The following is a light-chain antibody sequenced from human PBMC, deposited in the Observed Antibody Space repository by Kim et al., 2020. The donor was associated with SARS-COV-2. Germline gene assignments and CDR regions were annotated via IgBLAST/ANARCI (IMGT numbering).Light chain of an antibody. Sequence: VSPGQTASISCSGDKLGHKQACWYQQKPGQSPVLVIYEDNKRPSGIPERFSGSTSGNTATLTISGTQAIDEGDYYCQTWDSVTRVVFGGGTQLTVL. CDR3: QTWDSVTRVV. V-gene: IGLV3-1*01. CDR2: EDN. CDR1: KLGHKQ. J-gene: IGLJ2*01.